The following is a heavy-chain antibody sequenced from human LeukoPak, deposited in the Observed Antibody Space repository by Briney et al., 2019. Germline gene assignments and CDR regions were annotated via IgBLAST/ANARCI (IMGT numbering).Heavy chain of an antibody. CDR2: IDYSGGNT. D-gene: IGHD3-10*01. CDR1: GSTFNNYV. CDR3: VATRVCGGVLLRPNCLYFEN. J-gene: IGHJ4*02. V-gene: IGHV3-23*01. Sequence: GGSLRLSCAASGSTFNNYVMSWVRQAPGKGLEWVSGIDYSGGNTNYADSVLGRFTVSRDNSKNTLYLQMNSLRAGDTAVYYCVATRVCGGVLLRPNCLYFENRGQGTLVSVSS.